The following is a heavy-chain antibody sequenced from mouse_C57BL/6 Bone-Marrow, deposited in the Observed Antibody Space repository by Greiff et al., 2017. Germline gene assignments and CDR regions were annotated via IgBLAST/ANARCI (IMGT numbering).Heavy chain of an antibody. Sequence: VQLQQSGAELVRPGSSVKMSCKTSGYTFTSYGINWVKQRPGQGLEWIGYIYPGNGYTEYNEKFKGKATLTSDTSSSTAYMQLSSLTSEDSAVYFCARLGGWYFDVWGKGTTVTVSA. J-gene: IGHJ1*03. D-gene: IGHD4-1*01. V-gene: IGHV1-58*01. CDR1: GYTFTSYG. CDR3: ARLGGWYFDV. CDR2: IYPGNGYT.